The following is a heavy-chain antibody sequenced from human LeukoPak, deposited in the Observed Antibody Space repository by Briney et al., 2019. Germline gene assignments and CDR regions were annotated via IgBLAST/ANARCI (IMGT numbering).Heavy chain of an antibody. CDR1: GGSISSSDSY. V-gene: IGHV4-39*07. D-gene: IGHD5-12*01. J-gene: IGHJ4*02. CDR2: IYYSGST. Sequence: SETLSLTCTVSGGSISSSDSYWGWIRQPPGKGLEWIGSIYYSGSTYYNPSLKSRVTISVDTSKNQFSLKLSSVTAADTAVYYCARLWGERYSGYDGNFDYWGQGTLVTVSS. CDR3: ARLWGERYSGYDGNFDY.